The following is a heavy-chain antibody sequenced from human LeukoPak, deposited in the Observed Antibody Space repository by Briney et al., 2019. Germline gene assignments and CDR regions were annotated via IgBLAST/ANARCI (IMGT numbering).Heavy chain of an antibody. V-gene: IGHV3-21*01. D-gene: IGHD3-22*01. CDR2: ISSSGNYI. CDR3: ARAHYYDSSGFDY. Sequence: GGSLRLSCAASGFTFSSYTMNWVRQAPGKGLEWVSSISSSGNYIYYADSMKGRFTISRDNAKNSLYLQMNSLRAEDTAVYYCARAHYYDSSGFDYWGQGTLVTVSS. CDR1: GFTFSSYT. J-gene: IGHJ4*02.